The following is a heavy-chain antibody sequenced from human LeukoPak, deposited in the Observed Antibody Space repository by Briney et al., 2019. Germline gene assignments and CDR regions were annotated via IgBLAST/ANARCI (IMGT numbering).Heavy chain of an antibody. V-gene: IGHV3-11*01. J-gene: IGHJ4*02. CDR2: IDISGSSI. CDR3: VRTLDC. CDR1: GFTFSDYY. Sequence: PGGSLRLSCEASGFTFSDYYMSWFRQAPGKGPEWIANIDISGSSINYTHSLKGRFTISRDNSTNTVYQQMNSLRAEDTALYYCVRTLDCWGQGALVAVSS.